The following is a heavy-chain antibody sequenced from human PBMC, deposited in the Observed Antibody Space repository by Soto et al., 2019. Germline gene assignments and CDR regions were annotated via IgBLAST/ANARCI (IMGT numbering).Heavy chain of an antibody. Sequence: VQLVESGGGLIQPGGSLRLSCAVSGFTVSNNYMSWVRQAPGKGLEGVSVIYSGGYTAYGDSVKGRFTISRDNSKNITFLKKNCLAADDAAVYYGEKQRGGGGYWGQGTLVTVSS. CDR2: IYSGGYT. D-gene: IGHD6-25*01. V-gene: IGHV3-53*01. CDR1: GFTVSNNY. CDR3: EKQRGGGGY. J-gene: IGHJ4*02.